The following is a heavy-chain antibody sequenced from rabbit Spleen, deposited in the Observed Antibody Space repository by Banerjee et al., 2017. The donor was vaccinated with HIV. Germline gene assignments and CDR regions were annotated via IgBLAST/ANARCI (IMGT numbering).Heavy chain of an antibody. D-gene: IGHD1-1*01. CDR3: ARNYVNAFDP. Sequence: QEQLEESGGDLVKPEGSLTLTCKASGFSFSGSYYMCWVRQAPGKGLEWIGCIGAGSGSTDYASWVNGRFTISKTSSTVTLQMTSLTAADTATYFCARNYVNAFDPWGPGTLVTVS. CDR2: IGAGSGST. J-gene: IGHJ2*01. V-gene: IGHV1S45*01. CDR1: GFSFSGSYY.